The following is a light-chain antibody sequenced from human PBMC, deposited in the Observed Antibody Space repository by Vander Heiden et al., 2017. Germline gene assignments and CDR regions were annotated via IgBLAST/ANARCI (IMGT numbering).Light chain of an antibody. CDR2: EDN. V-gene: IGLV3-1*01. Sequence: SYELTQPSSVSVYPGQTASITCSGHKLAEKYISWYQQRPGQSPVLVILEDNKRPSGIPERFSGSNSGNTATLTISGTQAWDEADYFCQAWDSSDVVFGGGTKLTVL. J-gene: IGLJ2*01. CDR3: QAWDSSDVV. CDR1: KLAEKY.